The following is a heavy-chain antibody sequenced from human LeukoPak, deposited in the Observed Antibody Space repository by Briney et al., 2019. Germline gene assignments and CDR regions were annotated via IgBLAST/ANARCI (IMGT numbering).Heavy chain of an antibody. Sequence: SETLSLTCAVYGGSFSGYYWSWIRQPPGKGLEWIGYIYYSGSTNYNPSLKSRVTISVDTSKNQFSLKLSSVTAADTAVYYCARSSRVWGMDVWGQGTTVTVSS. CDR3: ARSSRVWGMDV. CDR1: GGSFSGYY. V-gene: IGHV4-59*08. J-gene: IGHJ6*02. CDR2: IYYSGST.